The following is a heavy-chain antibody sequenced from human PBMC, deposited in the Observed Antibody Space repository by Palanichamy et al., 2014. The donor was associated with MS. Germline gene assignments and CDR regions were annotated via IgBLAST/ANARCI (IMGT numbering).Heavy chain of an antibody. Sequence: QVQLQESGPGLVKPSGTLSLTCAVSGGSISSSNWWSWVRQPPGKGLEWIGEIYHSGSTNYTPSLKSRVTISADKSKNQFSLKLSSVTAADTAVYYCARLGDSTSYYSYYFDYWGQGTLVTVSS. CDR1: GGSISSSNW. D-gene: IGHD3-22*01. CDR3: ARLGDSTSYYSYYFDY. V-gene: IGHV4-4*02. J-gene: IGHJ4*02. CDR2: IYHSGST.